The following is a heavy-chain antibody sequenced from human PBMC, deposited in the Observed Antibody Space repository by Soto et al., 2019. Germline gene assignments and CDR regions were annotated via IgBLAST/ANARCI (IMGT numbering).Heavy chain of an antibody. CDR2: ISYDGSYK. V-gene: IGHV3-30*18. D-gene: IGHD1-26*01. Sequence: GGSLRLSCAASGFTFSSYGMHWVRQAPGKGLEWVALISYDGSYKYYADSVKGRFTISRDNSKNTLYLQMNSLRPEDTAVYYCAEDLSELQNSHHYGMAFWGQGTSVPVSS. J-gene: IGHJ6*02. CDR3: AEDLSELQNSHHYGMAF. CDR1: GFTFSSYG.